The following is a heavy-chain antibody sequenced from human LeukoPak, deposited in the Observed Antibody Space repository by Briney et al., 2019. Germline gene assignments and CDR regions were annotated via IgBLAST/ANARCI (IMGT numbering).Heavy chain of an antibody. CDR1: GFTFSSYA. CDR3: AKGHDYGDYAIYYFDS. CDR2: ISGRSGSS. J-gene: IGHJ4*02. V-gene: IGHV3-23*01. Sequence: GGSLRLSCAASGFTFSSYAMTWVRQSPGKGLEWVSAISGRSGSSYSADSVKGRFTISRDNSKNTLYLQMNSLKTEDTAVYYCAKGHDYGDYAIYYFDSWGQGTLVTVCS. D-gene: IGHD4-17*01.